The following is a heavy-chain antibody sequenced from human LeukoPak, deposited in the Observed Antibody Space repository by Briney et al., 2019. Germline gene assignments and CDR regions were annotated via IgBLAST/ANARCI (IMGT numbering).Heavy chain of an antibody. D-gene: IGHD6-13*01. V-gene: IGHV4-34*01. Sequence: SETLSLTCAVYGGSFSGYYWSWIRQPPGKGLEWIGEINHSGSTNYNPSLKSRVTISVDTSKNQFSLKLSSVTAADTAVYYCARPGGIAAAGVSHWFDPWGQGTLVTVSS. CDR1: GGSFSGYY. CDR2: INHSGST. CDR3: ARPGGIAAAGVSHWFDP. J-gene: IGHJ5*02.